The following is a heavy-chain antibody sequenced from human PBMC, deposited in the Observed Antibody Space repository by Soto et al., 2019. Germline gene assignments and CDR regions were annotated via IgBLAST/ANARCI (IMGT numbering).Heavy chain of an antibody. CDR3: ARIGVEMATIGSDY. CDR1: GGSVSSGSYY. Sequence: PSETLSRTCTVSGGSVSSGSYYWSWIRQPPGKGLEWIGYIYYSGSTNYNPSLKSRVTISVDTSKNQFSLKLSSVTAADTAVYYCARIGVEMATIGSDYWGQGTLVTVSS. J-gene: IGHJ4*02. D-gene: IGHD2-2*01. CDR2: IYYSGST. V-gene: IGHV4-61*01.